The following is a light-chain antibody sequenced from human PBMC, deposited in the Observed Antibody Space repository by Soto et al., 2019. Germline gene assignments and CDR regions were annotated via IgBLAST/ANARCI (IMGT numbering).Light chain of an antibody. CDR2: AES. CDR3: LQDYNRPYT. Sequence: AIQMTQSPSSLSASVGDRVTITCRASQDIRNDLGWYQQRPGKPPKVLIYAESNLQSGVPPRFSGSGSGTDFALTITSLQPEDFATHYCLQDYNRPYTFGQGTKLQF. J-gene: IGKJ2*01. CDR1: QDIRND. V-gene: IGKV1-6*01.